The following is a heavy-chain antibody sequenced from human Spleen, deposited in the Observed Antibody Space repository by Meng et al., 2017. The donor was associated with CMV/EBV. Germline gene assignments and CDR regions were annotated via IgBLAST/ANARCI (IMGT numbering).Heavy chain of an antibody. D-gene: IGHD6-6*01. J-gene: IGHJ6*02. Sequence: ESLKISCEVYGGSFSGYYWNWIRQPPGKGLEWIGEINHSGSTNYNPSLKSRVTISVDTSKNQFSLKLSSVTAADTAVYYCARGPMQTARLYYYYYGMDVWGQGTTVTVSS. CDR3: ARGPMQTARLYYYYYGMDV. CDR1: GGSFSGYY. CDR2: INHSGST. V-gene: IGHV4-34*01.